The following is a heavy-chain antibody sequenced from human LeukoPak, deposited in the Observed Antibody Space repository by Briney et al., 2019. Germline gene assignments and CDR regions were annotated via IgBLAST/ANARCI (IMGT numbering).Heavy chain of an antibody. CDR3: ARNADTAMAPLDV. D-gene: IGHD5-18*01. CDR2: ISAYNGNT. J-gene: IGHJ6*04. CDR1: GFALYKYN. V-gene: IGHV1-18*04. Sequence: ASAKVSCKASGFALYKYNIVWVRQAPGQGLEWMGWISAYNGNTNYAQKLQGRVTMTTDTSTSTAYMELRSLRSDDTAVYYCARNADTAMAPLDVWGKGTTVTISS.